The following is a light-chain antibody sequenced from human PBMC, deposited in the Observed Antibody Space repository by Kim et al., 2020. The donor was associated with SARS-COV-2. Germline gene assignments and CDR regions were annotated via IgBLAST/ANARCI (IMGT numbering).Light chain of an antibody. J-gene: IGLJ2*01. CDR3: QAWDSSEGV. CDR1: KLGDKY. CDR2: QDS. Sequence: SVSPGQTASITCSGDKLGDKYACWYQQKPGQSPVLVIYQDSKRPSGIPERFSGSNSGNTATLTISGTQAMDEADYYCQAWDSSEGVFGGGTKLTVL. V-gene: IGLV3-1*01.